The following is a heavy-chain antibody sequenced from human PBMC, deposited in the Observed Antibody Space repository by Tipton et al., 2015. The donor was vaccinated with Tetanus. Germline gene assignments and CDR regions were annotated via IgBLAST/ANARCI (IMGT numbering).Heavy chain of an antibody. J-gene: IGHJ4*02. D-gene: IGHD2-8*01. Sequence: QLVQSGGELKKPGESLKISCKGSGYIFNNYWIVWVRQKPGKGLEWMGIIYPHDSDTRYSPSFQVQVTISVDKSINPAYLQWSSLKASNTSMFDCAREHCTDGVCNFDFWGQGALVTVAS. CDR2: IYPHDSDT. CDR3: AREHCTDGVCNFDF. V-gene: IGHV5-51*01. CDR1: GYIFNNYW.